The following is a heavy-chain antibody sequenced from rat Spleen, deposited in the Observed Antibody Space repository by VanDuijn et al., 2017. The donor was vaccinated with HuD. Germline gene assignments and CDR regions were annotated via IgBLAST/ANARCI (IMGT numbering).Heavy chain of an antibody. CDR3: ARGGLINYGSYRFDY. D-gene: IGHD1-3*01. CDR2: INSAGNT. CDR1: DHSITNGYR. J-gene: IGHJ3*01. Sequence: EVQLQESGPGLVKPSQSLSLTCSVTDHSITNGYRWNWIRKFPGNKLEWMGYINSAGNTLYNPSLKSRISITRDTSKNQFFLQVNSVTTEDTATYYCARGGLINYGSYRFDYWGQGTLVTVSS. V-gene: IGHV3-3*01.